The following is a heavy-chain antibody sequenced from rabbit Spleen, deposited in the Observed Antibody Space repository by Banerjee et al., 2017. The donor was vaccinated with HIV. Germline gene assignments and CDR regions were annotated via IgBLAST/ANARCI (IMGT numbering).Heavy chain of an antibody. V-gene: IGHV1S40*01. CDR3: ARDLAGVIGWNFGW. CDR2: VAAGVSFTS. Sequence: QSLEESGGDLVKPGASLTLTCTASGFSFTYIDYLCWVRQPPGKGPEWIACVAAGVSFTSYYATWAKGRFTISKTSSTTVTLQMTSLTAADTATYFCARDLAGVIGWNFGWWGPGTLSPS. J-gene: IGHJ4*01. D-gene: IGHD4-1*01. CDR1: GFSFTYIDY.